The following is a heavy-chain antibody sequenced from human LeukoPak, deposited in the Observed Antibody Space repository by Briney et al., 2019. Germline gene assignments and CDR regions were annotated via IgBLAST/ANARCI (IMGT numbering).Heavy chain of an antibody. CDR2: IYYSGST. CDR1: GGSISSYY. Sequence: SETLSLTCTVSGGSISSYYWSWIRQPPGKGLEWIGYIYYSGSTNYNPSLKSRVTISVDTSKNQFSLKLSSVTAADTAVYYCARVLEWLYDAFDIWGQGTMVTVSS. CDR3: ARVLEWLYDAFDI. V-gene: IGHV4-59*08. J-gene: IGHJ3*02. D-gene: IGHD3-3*01.